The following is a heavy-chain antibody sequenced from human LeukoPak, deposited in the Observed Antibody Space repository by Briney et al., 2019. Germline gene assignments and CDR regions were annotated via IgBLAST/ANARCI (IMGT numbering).Heavy chain of an antibody. V-gene: IGHV3-23*01. CDR3: ARHSSIAARPLDY. CDR2: ISGSGGST. CDR1: GFTFSSYA. D-gene: IGHD6-6*01. J-gene: IGHJ4*02. Sequence: PGGSLRLSCAASGFTFSSYAMSWDRQAPGKGLEWVSAISGSGGSTYYADSVKGRFTISRDNSKNTLYLQINSLRAEDTAVYYCARHSSIAARPLDYWGQGTLVTVSS.